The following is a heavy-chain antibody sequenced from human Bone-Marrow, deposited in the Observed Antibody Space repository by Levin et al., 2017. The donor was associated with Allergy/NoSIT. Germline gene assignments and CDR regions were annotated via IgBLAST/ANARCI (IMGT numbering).Heavy chain of an antibody. J-gene: IGHJ5*02. D-gene: IGHD2-15*01. CDR3: SRAVVVGATPSGWFDP. Sequence: SETLSLTCAISGDSISSKSASWNWIRQSPSRGLEWLGRTYYRSKWYDDYAVSVKGRITINPDTSKNQFSLQLNSVTPDDTAVYYCSRAVVVGATPSGWFDPWGQGTLVTVSS. V-gene: IGHV6-1*01. CDR2: TYYRSKWYD. CDR1: GDSISSKSAS.